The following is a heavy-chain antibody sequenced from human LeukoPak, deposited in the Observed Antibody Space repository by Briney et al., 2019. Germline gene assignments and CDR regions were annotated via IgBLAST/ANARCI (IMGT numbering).Heavy chain of an antibody. J-gene: IGHJ4*02. V-gene: IGHV4-31*03. D-gene: IGHD3-10*01. CDR1: GGSISSGGYY. CDR3: AAQLLWFGEDNPHFDY. CDR2: IYYSGST. Sequence: SETLSLTCIVSGGSISSGGYYWNWIRQHPGKGLEWIVYIYYSGSTYYNPSLKSRVIISADTSKNQFSLKLTSVTAADTAVYYCAAQLLWFGEDNPHFDYWGQGTLVTVSS.